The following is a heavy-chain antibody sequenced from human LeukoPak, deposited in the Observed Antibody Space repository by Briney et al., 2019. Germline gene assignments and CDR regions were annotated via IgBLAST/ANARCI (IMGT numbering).Heavy chain of an antibody. CDR1: GFSFGSCW. D-gene: IGHD2-21*01. Sequence: AGGSLRLSCAASGFSFGSCWMRWVRQPAKKGRGWVANIKQDGSEKYCVDSLEGQFTISRDNAKNSVYLQMNSLRAEDTAVYYCASDIYGGHDYWGQGTLLTVSS. J-gene: IGHJ4*02. CDR3: ASDIYGGHDY. CDR2: IKQDGSEK. V-gene: IGHV3-7*04.